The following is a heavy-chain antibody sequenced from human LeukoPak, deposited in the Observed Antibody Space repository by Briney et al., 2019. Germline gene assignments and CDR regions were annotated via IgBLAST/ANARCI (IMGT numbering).Heavy chain of an antibody. J-gene: IGHJ3*02. D-gene: IGHD2-2*01. CDR2: IIPIFGTA. Sequence: SVKVSCKASGGTFSSYAISWVRQAPGQGLEWMGGIIPIFGTANYAQKFQGRVTITTDESTSTAYMELSSLRSEDTAVYYCARGYCRSTSCYRPHAFDIWGQGTMVTVSS. V-gene: IGHV1-69*05. CDR3: ARGYCRSTSCYRPHAFDI. CDR1: GGTFSSYA.